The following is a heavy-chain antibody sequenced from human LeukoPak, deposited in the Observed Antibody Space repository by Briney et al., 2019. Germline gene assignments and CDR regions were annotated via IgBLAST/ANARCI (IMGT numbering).Heavy chain of an antibody. CDR3: ARAFPDPYGMDV. D-gene: IGHD1-14*01. CDR1: GYTFTGYY. J-gene: IGHJ6*02. V-gene: IGHV1-2*04. Sequence: ASVKVSCKASGYTFTGYYMHWVRQAPGQGLEWMGWINPNSGGTNYAQKFQGWVTMTSDTPISTAYMELSRLRSDDTAVYYCARAFPDPYGMDVWGQGTTVTVSS. CDR2: INPNSGGT.